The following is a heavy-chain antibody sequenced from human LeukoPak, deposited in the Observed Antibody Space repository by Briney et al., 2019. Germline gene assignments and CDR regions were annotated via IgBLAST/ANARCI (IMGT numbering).Heavy chain of an antibody. V-gene: IGHV3-7*01. J-gene: IGHJ4*02. D-gene: IGHD3-10*01. CDR1: GVTVRSNY. CDR2: IKQDGSEK. Sequence: PGGSLRLSCAASGVTVRSNYMSWVRQAPGKGLEWVANIKQDGSEKYYVDSVKGRFTISRDNAKNSLYLQMNSLRAEDTAVYYCARGAQGVTRYYGSGSYYARRNGEFDYWGQGTLVTVSS. CDR3: ARGAQGVTRYYGSGSYYARRNGEFDY.